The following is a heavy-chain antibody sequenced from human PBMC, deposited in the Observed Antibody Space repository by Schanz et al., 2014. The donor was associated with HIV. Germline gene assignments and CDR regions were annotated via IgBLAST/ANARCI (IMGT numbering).Heavy chain of an antibody. CDR1: GFTFSSYT. Sequence: EVQLLESGGGLVQPGGSLRLSCAASGFTFSSYTMTWVRQAPGKGLEWVSGIGGSRGGTYYADSVKGRFTISRDNSKNTMLLQMNSLRVEDTAIYYCAKIRGTRGAYDGMDVWGQGTTVTVSS. V-gene: IGHV3-23*01. D-gene: IGHD3-10*01. CDR3: AKIRGTRGAYDGMDV. J-gene: IGHJ6*02. CDR2: IGGSRGGT.